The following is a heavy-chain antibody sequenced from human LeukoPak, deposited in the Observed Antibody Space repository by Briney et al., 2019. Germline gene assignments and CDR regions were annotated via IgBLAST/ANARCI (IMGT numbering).Heavy chain of an antibody. CDR2: IRNKANSYTT. V-gene: IGHV3-72*01. J-gene: IGHJ4*02. CDR3: ARVVDYYFDY. Sequence: PGGSLRLSCAASGLTFSDHYMDWVRQAPGQGLEWVGRIRNKANSYTTEYAASVKGRFTISRDDSKNSLYLQINSLKTEDTAVYYCARVVDYYFDYWGQGTLVTVSS. D-gene: IGHD6-6*01. CDR1: GLTFSDHY.